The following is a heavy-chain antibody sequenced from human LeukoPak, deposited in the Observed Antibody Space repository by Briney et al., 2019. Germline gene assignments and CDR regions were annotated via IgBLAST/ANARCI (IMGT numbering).Heavy chain of an antibody. CDR2: IYYSGST. V-gene: IGHV4-39*01. D-gene: IGHD3-9*01. Sequence: PPETLSLTCTVSGGSISSSSYYWGWIRQPPGKGLEWIGSIYYSGSTYYNPSLKSRVTISVDTSKNQFSLKLSSVTAADTAVYYCARQYYDILTGYYILYYFDYWGQGTLVTVSS. J-gene: IGHJ4*02. CDR3: ARQYYDILTGYYILYYFDY. CDR1: GGSISSSSYY.